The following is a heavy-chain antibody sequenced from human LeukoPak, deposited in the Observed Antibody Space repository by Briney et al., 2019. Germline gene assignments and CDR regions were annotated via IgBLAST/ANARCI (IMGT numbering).Heavy chain of an antibody. CDR3: ARGGPIYCSGDSCYPGDY. CDR2: ISHDGSTK. V-gene: IGHV3-30-3*01. Sequence: GGSLRLSCAASGFTFGSYAIHWVRQAPGKGLEWVAFISHDGSTKYYADSVKGRFTISRDNSKNTLYLQMNSPRAEDTAVYYCARGGPIYCSGDSCYPGDYWGQGTLVTVSS. D-gene: IGHD2-15*01. J-gene: IGHJ4*02. CDR1: GFTFGSYA.